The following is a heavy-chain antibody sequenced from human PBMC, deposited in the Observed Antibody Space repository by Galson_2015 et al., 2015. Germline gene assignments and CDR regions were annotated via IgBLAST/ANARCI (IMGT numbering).Heavy chain of an antibody. J-gene: IGHJ1*01. D-gene: IGHD1-26*01. V-gene: IGHV5-51*01. CDR1: GYSFANYW. CDR3: QGPPEDFEDFQCRVGGH. Sequence: QSGAEVKKSGESLKISCKASGYSFANYWIGWVRQRPGKGLEWMGVIYPSDSDTRYNPSFQGQVTISADKSISTAYLQWSSLKASDSGIFCSQGPPEDFEDFQCRVGGHWGSGILGTV. CDR2: IYPSDSDT.